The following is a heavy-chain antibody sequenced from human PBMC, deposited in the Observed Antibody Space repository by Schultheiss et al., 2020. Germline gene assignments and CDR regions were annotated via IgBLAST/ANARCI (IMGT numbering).Heavy chain of an antibody. Sequence: GGSLRLSCAASGFTFSSYGMHWVRQAPGKGLEWVSVIYSGGSTYYADSVKGRFTISRDNSKNTLYLQMNSLRAEDTAVYYCAKEHSYGTPYYYYGMDVWGQGTTVTVSS. CDR1: GFTFSSYG. D-gene: IGHD5-18*01. CDR2: IYSGGST. J-gene: IGHJ6*02. CDR3: AKEHSYGTPYYYYGMDV. V-gene: IGHV3-NL1*01.